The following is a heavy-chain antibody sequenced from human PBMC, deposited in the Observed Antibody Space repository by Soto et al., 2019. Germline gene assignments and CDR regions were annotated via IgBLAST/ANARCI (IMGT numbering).Heavy chain of an antibody. CDR1: VYMFITYG. J-gene: IGHJ2*01. V-gene: IGHV1-18*01. CDR2: MRTSNGDT. D-gene: IGHD1-1*01. CDR3: AGARSFATVHRHWWYFDL. Sequence: ASVKVSCKSTVYMFITYGSNWVRQAPGQGLEWMGWMRTSNGDTKTAQKFKGRLTMTSETSTNTVYMELTNLRSDDTAVHYCAGARSFATVHRHWWYFDLWRRGTLVTVSS.